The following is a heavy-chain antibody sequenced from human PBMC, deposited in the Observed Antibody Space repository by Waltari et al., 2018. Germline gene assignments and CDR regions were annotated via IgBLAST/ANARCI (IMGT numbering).Heavy chain of an antibody. Sequence: QLQLVQSGAEVKKPGSSVKVSCKASGGTFSSYAISWVRQAPGQGLEWMGGIIPIFGKANNAQKFKGRVTITADESRSTADMELSSLRAEDTAVYYCARGGYSYGKRGYFDYWGQGTLVTVSS. CDR3: ARGGYSYGKRGYFDY. CDR1: GGTFSSYA. D-gene: IGHD5-18*01. J-gene: IGHJ4*02. CDR2: IIPIFGKA. V-gene: IGHV1-69*01.